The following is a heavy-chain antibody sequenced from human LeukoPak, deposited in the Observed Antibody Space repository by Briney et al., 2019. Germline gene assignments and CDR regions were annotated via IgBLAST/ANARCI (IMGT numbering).Heavy chain of an antibody. D-gene: IGHD4-17*01. V-gene: IGHV4-39*01. J-gene: IGHJ6*02. CDR2: IYYSGST. CDR3: ARHSAWDYGDLTKANYYYYGMDV. CDR1: GGSISSSSYY. Sequence: SETLSLTCTVSGGSISSSSYYWGWIRQPPGKGLEWIGSIYYSGSTYYNPSLKSRVTISVDTSKNHFSLKLSSVTAADTAVYYCARHSAWDYGDLTKANYYYYGMDVWGQGTTVTVSS.